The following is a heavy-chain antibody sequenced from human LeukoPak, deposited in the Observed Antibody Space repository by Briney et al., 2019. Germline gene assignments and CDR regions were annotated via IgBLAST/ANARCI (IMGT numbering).Heavy chain of an antibody. D-gene: IGHD3-10*01. CDR1: GFTFSTYA. J-gene: IGHJ4*02. CDR2: ISYDGTNK. Sequence: GGSLRLSCAASGFTFSTYAIHWVRQAPGKGLEWVAVISYDGTNKNYADSVRGRFTISRDNAKNSLYLQMNSLRAEDTAVYYCARDTMVRGAIKFDYWGQGTLVTVSS. CDR3: ARDTMVRGAIKFDY. V-gene: IGHV3-30*07.